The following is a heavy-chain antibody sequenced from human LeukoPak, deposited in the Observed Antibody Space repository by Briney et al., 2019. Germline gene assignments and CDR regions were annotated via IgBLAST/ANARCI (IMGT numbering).Heavy chain of an antibody. CDR3: VKLSSGSGSKFGFDS. CDR2: ISNGGITT. Sequence: GGSLRLSCAASGFTFGTYAMSWVRQTPGKSLEWVSIISNGGITTYYADSVRGRFTISRDNSKNRLYLQMSSLRAEDTAVYYCVKLSSGSGSKFGFDSWGQGTLVTVFS. J-gene: IGHJ4*02. CDR1: GFTFGTYA. D-gene: IGHD6-19*01. V-gene: IGHV3-23*01.